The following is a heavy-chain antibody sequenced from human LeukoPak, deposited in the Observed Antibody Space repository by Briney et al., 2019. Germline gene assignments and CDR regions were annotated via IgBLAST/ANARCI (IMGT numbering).Heavy chain of an antibody. CDR2: ICGSGGST. CDR1: GFTFSSYG. J-gene: IGHJ4*02. Sequence: GGSLRLSCAASGFTFSSYGMSSGREAPGKGLEWVSAICGSGGSTYYGGSVKCRFSISRDNSKNTLYLQMNSLRAEDTAVYYCAKAMVRGVISALDYWGQGTLVTVSS. D-gene: IGHD3-10*01. CDR3: AKAMVRGVISALDY. V-gene: IGHV3-23*01.